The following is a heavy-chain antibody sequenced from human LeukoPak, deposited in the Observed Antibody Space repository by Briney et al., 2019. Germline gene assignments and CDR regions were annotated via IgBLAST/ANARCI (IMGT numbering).Heavy chain of an antibody. D-gene: IGHD1-20*01. CDR3: ARGNWNDPLRN. J-gene: IGHJ4*02. CDR2: ISAYNGRT. V-gene: IGHV1-18*01. CDR1: GYTFTSYG. Sequence: ASVKVSCKASGYTFTSYGIHWVRQAPGQGPEWMGWISAYNGRTNYGQRLQDRVTLTADKSTSTVYVEMRSLTSDDTAVYYCARGNWNDPLRNWGQGTLVTVSS.